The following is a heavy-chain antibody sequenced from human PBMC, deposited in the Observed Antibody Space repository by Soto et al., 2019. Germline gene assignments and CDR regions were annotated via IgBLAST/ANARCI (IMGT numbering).Heavy chain of an antibody. D-gene: IGHD6-19*01. J-gene: IGHJ4*02. V-gene: IGHV1-69*02. CDR3: ARGLGWVVKDWYYFDY. Sequence: QVQLVQSGAEVKKPGSSVKVSCKASGGTFSSYTISWVRQAPGQGLEWMGRIIPILGIANYAQKFQGRVTITADKSTSTAYMELSSLRSEDTAVYYCARGLGWVVKDWYYFDYWGQGTLVTVSS. CDR1: GGTFSSYT. CDR2: IIPILGIA.